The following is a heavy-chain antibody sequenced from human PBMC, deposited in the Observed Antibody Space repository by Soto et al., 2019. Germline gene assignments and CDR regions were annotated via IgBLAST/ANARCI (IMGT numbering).Heavy chain of an antibody. CDR3: ARENSGYDSETIDY. J-gene: IGHJ4*02. V-gene: IGHV3-21*01. CDR1: GFTFSSYS. CDR2: ISSSSSYI. D-gene: IGHD5-12*01. Sequence: GGSLRLSCAASGFTFSSYSMNWVRQAPGKGLVWVSSISSSSSYIYYADSVKGRFTISRDNAKNSLYLQMNSLRAEDTAVYYCARENSGYDSETIDYWGQGTLVTVSS.